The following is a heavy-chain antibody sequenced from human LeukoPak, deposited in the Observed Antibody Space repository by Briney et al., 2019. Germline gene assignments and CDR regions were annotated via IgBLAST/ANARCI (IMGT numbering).Heavy chain of an antibody. D-gene: IGHD3-3*01. J-gene: IGHJ4*02. V-gene: IGHV4-59*01. CDR1: GGSISSYY. CDR2: IYYSGST. CDR3: ARGIRYYDFWSGLGYFDY. Sequence: SETLSLTCTVSGGSISSYYWSWIRQPPGKGLEWIGYIYYSGSTNYNPSLKSRVTISVDTSKNQFSLKLSSVTAADTAVYYCARGIRYYDFWSGLGYFDYWGQGTLVTVSP.